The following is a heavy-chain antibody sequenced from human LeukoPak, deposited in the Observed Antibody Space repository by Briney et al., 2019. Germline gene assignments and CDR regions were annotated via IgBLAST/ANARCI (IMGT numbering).Heavy chain of an antibody. CDR1: GFGVSGNY. CDR3: ARQRAFDY. V-gene: IGHV3-53*01. CDR2: IYSGGST. Sequence: GSLRLSCAISGFGVSGNYMSWVRQAPGKGLEWVSVIYSGGSTYYADSVKGRFTISRDNSKNTLYLEMNSLRIEDSAVYYCARQRAFDYWGQGTLVTVSS. J-gene: IGHJ4*02. D-gene: IGHD5-24*01.